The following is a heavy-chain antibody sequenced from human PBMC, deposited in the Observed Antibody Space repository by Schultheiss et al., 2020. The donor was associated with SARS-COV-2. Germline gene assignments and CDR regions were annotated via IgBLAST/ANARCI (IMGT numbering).Heavy chain of an antibody. Sequence: SQTLSLTCTVSGGSISSYYWSWIRQPPGKGLEWIGYIYYSGSTYYNPSLKSRVTISVDTSKNQFSLKLSSVTAADTAVYYCARSVTTGGFFDYWGQGTLVTVSS. CDR2: IYYSGST. D-gene: IGHD4-17*01. J-gene: IGHJ4*02. V-gene: IGHV4-59*08. CDR1: GGSISSYY. CDR3: ARSVTTGGFFDY.